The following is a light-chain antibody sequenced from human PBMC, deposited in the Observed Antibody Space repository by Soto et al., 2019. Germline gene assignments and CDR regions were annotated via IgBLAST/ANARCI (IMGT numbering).Light chain of an antibody. CDR1: SSDVGGYNY. J-gene: IGLJ1*01. Sequence: QSVLTQPPSASGSPGQSVTISCTGTSSDVGGYNYVSWYQQHPGKAPKLMIYEVSQRPSGVPDRFSGSKSGNTASLTVSGLQAEDESDYYCRSYAGSSCYVFGTGTKVTVL. CDR3: RSYAGSSCYV. V-gene: IGLV2-8*01. CDR2: EVS.